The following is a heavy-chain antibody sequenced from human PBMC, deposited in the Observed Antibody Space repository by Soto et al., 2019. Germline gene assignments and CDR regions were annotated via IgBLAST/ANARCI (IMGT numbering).Heavy chain of an antibody. J-gene: IGHJ4*02. V-gene: IGHV1-2*02. CDR2: VNPNNGAT. Sequence: QVQLVQSGPEVKIPGASVKVSCKASGYSFTAWYIHWVRQAPGLGLEWLGYVNPNNGATIYAQKFRGRVTLTRDTSITTAYMELNRLTFDDTAVYYCARVEWAASSPGDWGQGTLVTVSS. D-gene: IGHD6-6*01. CDR1: GYSFTAWY. CDR3: ARVEWAASSPGD.